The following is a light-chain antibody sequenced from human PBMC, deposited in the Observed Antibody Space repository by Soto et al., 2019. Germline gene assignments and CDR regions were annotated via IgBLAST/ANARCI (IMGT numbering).Light chain of an antibody. CDR3: QQYNKWPPWT. J-gene: IGKJ1*01. CDR2: GAS. V-gene: IGKV3-15*01. Sequence: EIVMTQSPATLSVSPGGRATLSCRASQSVSTYLAWYQQKPGQAPRLLIYGASTRGTGIPARFSGSGSGTEFTLTISSLQSEDFAVYYCQQYNKWPPWTFGQGTKVEIK. CDR1: QSVSTY.